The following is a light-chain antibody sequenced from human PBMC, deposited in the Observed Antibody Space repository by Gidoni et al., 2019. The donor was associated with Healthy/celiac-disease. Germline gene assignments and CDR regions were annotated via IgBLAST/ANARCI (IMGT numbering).Light chain of an antibody. V-gene: IGKV3-11*01. CDR2: DAS. Sequence: EIVLTQSPATLSLSPGERATLSCRASQSVSRYLAWYQQKPGQAPRLLIYDASNRATGIPAMFSGRGSGTDFTLTISSLEPEDFAVYYCQQRSNWPRTFGQGTKLEIK. CDR1: QSVSRY. J-gene: IGKJ2*01. CDR3: QQRSNWPRT.